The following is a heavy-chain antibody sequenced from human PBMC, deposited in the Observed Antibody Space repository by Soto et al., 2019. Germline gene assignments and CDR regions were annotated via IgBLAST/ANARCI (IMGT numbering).Heavy chain of an antibody. Sequence: SETLSLTCAVSGGSISSSNWWSWVRQPPGKGLEWIGEIYHSGSTNYNPSLKSRVTISVDKSKNQFSLKLSSVTAADTAMYYCARQGLLRIPRFWFDPWGQGTLVTVS. V-gene: IGHV4-4*02. CDR3: ARQGLLRIPRFWFDP. D-gene: IGHD2-2*02. J-gene: IGHJ5*02. CDR2: IYHSGST. CDR1: GGSISSSNW.